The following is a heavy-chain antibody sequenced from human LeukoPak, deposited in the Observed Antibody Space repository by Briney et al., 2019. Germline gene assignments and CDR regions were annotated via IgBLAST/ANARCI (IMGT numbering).Heavy chain of an antibody. CDR2: ISYDGSNK. D-gene: IGHD6-19*01. Sequence: GGSLRLSCAASDGVHWVRQAPGKGLEWVAVISYDGSNKYYADSVKGRFTISRDNSKNTLYLQMNSLRAEDTAVYYCAEDRQWLVPMMWGQGTLVTVSS. J-gene: IGHJ4*02. CDR1: DG. CDR3: AEDRQWLVPMM. V-gene: IGHV3-30*18.